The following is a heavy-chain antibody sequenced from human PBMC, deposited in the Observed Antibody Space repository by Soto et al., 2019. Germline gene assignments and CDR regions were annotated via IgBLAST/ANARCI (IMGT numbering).Heavy chain of an antibody. J-gene: IGHJ4*02. CDR2: IWYDGSNK. V-gene: IGHV3-33*01. D-gene: IGHD5-12*01. Sequence: GGSLRLSCAASGFTFSSYGMHWVRQAPGKGLEWVAVIWYDGSNKYYADSVKGRFTISRDNSKNTLYLQMNSLRAEDTAVYYCARDPQWLRPYFDYWGQGTLVTVSS. CDR3: ARDPQWLRPYFDY. CDR1: GFTFSSYG.